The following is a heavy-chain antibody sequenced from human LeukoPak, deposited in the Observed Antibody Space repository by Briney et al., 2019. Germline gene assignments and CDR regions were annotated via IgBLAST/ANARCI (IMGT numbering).Heavy chain of an antibody. CDR3: ARAGHADSFDY. Sequence: GGSLRLSCAASGFTFSSYSMNWVRQAPGKGLEWVSYISTTSRTIHCADSVKGRFTISRDNAKNSLYLQMNSLRAEDTAVYYCARAGHADSFDYWGQGTLVTVSS. J-gene: IGHJ4*02. CDR1: GFTFSSYS. CDR2: ISTTSRTI. D-gene: IGHD2-21*01. V-gene: IGHV3-48*01.